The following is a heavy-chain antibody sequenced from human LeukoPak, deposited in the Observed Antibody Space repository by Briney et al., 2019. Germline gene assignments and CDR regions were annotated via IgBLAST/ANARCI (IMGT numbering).Heavy chain of an antibody. D-gene: IGHD5-12*01. V-gene: IGHV1-18*04. J-gene: IGHJ6*03. CDR2: ISGFNGHT. CDR1: GYTFSNYG. Sequence: ASVKVSCKASGYTFSNYGMSWVRQAPGHGLEWMGWISGFNGHTKYSQKSQGRVTMTTDTSTSTAYMEVRSLRSDDTAVYYCARAWLRRRYYYYKDVWGKGTTVTVSS. CDR3: ARAWLRRRYYYYKDV.